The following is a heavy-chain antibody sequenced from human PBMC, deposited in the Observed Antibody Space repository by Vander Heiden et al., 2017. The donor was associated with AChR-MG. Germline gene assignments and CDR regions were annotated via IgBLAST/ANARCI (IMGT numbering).Heavy chain of an antibody. Sequence: EVQLLESGGGLVQPGGSLRLSCAASGFTFSGDAMGWVRQAPGKGLEWVSAISGSGGRTYYADSVKGRFTISRDNSKNTLYLQMNSLRAEDTAVYYCAKDSQWELPDWYFDLWGRGTLVTVSS. CDR1: GFTFSGDA. V-gene: IGHV3-23*01. CDR3: AKDSQWELPDWYFDL. D-gene: IGHD1-26*01. CDR2: ISGSGGRT. J-gene: IGHJ2*01.